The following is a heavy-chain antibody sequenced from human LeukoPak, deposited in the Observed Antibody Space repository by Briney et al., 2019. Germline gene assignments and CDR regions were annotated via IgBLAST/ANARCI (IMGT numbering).Heavy chain of an antibody. V-gene: IGHV6-1*01. CDR1: GXSVSSNSSA. D-gene: IGHD3-22*01. Sequence: SQTLSLTCAISGXSVSSNSSAWNWIRQSPSRGLEWLGRTYYRSKWYNDYAVSVKSRITINPDTSKNQFSLQLNSVTPEDTAVYYCATVEHYYDSSGYSPFDYWGQGTLVTVSS. CDR3: ATVEHYYDSSGYSPFDY. J-gene: IGHJ4*02. CDR2: TYYRSKWYN.